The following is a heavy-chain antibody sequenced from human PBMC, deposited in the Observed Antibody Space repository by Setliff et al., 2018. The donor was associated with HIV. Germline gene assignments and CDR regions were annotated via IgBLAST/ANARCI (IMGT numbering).Heavy chain of an antibody. CDR1: GFTFISSA. CDR2: IVAGSGNT. Sequence: SVKVSCKASGFTFISSAMQWVRQARGRRLEWIGWIVAGSGNTNYAQKFQERVTITRDMSTRTTYMELGNLRSEDTAVYYCAARPGVDSSAYYDYYYMDVWGKGTTVTVSS. J-gene: IGHJ6*03. D-gene: IGHD3-22*01. CDR3: AARPGVDSSAYYDYYYMDV. V-gene: IGHV1-58*02.